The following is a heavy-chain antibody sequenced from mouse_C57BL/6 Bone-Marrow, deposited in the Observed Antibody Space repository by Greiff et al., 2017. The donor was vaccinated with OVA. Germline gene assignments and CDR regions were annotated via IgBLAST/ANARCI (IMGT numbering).Heavy chain of an antibody. CDR3: ARHEEDYGGPWYFDY. D-gene: IGHD1-1*02. Sequence: VQLQQSGAELVKPGASVKLSCKASGYTFTEYTIHWVKQRSGQGLEWIGWFYPGSGSIKYNEKFKDKATLTAATSSSTAYMELSRLTSEDSAIYFCARHEEDYGGPWYFDYWGQGTTLTVSS. CDR2: FYPGSGSI. V-gene: IGHV1-62-2*01. J-gene: IGHJ2*01. CDR1: GYTFTEYT.